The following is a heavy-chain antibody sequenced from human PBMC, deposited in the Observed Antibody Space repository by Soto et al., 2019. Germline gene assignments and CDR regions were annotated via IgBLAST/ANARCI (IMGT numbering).Heavy chain of an antibody. V-gene: IGHV3-21*01. CDR1: GINLSYHC. CDR2: ISSGSGYI. J-gene: IGHJ5*02. CDR3: AGEGHPLNWFDP. Sequence: GGSPRILRASPGINLSYHCQKRVRPAPGKGLEWVSFISSGSGYIYYADSMKGRFTISRDNAKNSLYLQMNSLRADDTAVYYCAGEGHPLNWFDPWGQGTLVTVSS.